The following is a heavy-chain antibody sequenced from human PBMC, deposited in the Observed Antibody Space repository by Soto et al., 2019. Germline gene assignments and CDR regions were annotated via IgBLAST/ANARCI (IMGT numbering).Heavy chain of an antibody. Sequence: EMQLVDSGGGLVKPGGSLRLSCEASGFIFTSSTINWVRHAPGKGLEWVSSISSSGSYIHYADSVKGRFTISRDNARNSVSLQMNSLRAEDTGVYYCARDVGGTGYGMDVWGQGTPVIVSS. CDR1: GFIFTSST. J-gene: IGHJ6*02. CDR3: ARDVGGTGYGMDV. D-gene: IGHD3-9*01. CDR2: ISSSGSYI. V-gene: IGHV3-21*01.